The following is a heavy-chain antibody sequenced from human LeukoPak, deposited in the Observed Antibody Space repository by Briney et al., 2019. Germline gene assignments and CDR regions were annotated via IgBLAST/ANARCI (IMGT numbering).Heavy chain of an antibody. V-gene: IGHV4-39*01. D-gene: IGHD3-10*01. CDR2: MYYSGST. CDR3: ARLGIWFGELFYFDY. Sequence: PSETLSLTCTVSGGSISSSSYYWGWIRQPPGKGLEWIGSMYYSGSTYYNPSLKSRVTISVDTSKNQFSLKLSSVTAADTAVYYCARLGIWFGELFYFDYWGQGTLVTVSS. CDR1: GGSISSSSYY. J-gene: IGHJ4*02.